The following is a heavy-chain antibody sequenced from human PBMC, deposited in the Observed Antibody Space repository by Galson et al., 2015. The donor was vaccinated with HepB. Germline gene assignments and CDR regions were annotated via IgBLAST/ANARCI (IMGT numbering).Heavy chain of an antibody. CDR1: GYTFTSYG. D-gene: IGHD6-13*01. J-gene: IGHJ4*02. CDR2: ISAYNGNT. V-gene: IGHV1-18*01. Sequence: SVKVSCKASGYTFTSYGISWVRQAPGQGLEWMGWISAYNGNTNYAQKLQGRVTMTTDTSTSTAYMELRSLRSDDTAVYYCARELYSSSWLPFDYWGQGTLVTVSS. CDR3: ARELYSSSWLPFDY.